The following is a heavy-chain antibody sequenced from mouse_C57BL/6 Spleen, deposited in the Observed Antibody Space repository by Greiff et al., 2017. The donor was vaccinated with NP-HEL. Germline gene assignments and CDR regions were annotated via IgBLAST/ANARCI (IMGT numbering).Heavy chain of an antibody. CDR1: GYTFTSYW. V-gene: IGHV1-7*01. D-gene: IGHD1-1*01. CDR3: AAVADYCGSRPFDY. CDR2: INPSSGYT. J-gene: IGHJ2*01. Sequence: QVQLQQSGAELAKPGASVKLSCKASGYTFTSYWMHWVKQRPGQGLEWIGYINPSSGYTKYNQKFKDKATLTADKSSSTAYMQLSSLTSEDSAVYYCAAVADYCGSRPFDYWGQGTPLTVSA.